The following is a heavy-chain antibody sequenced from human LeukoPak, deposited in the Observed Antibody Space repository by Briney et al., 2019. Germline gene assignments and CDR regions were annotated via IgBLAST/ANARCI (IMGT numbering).Heavy chain of an antibody. J-gene: IGHJ6*03. V-gene: IGHV4-34*01. CDR3: ARRWNYGRNYYIDV. D-gene: IGHD1-7*01. Sequence: SETLSLTCAVYGGSFSGYYWSWIRQPPGKGLEWIGEINHSGSTNYNPSLKSRVTISVDTSKNQFSLKLSSVTAADTAVYYCARRWNYGRNYYIDVWGKGAAVSVSS. CDR1: GGSFSGYY. CDR2: INHSGST.